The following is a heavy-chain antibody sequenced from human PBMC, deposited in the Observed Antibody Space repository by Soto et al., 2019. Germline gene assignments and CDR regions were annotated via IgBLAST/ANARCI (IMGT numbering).Heavy chain of an antibody. CDR1: GFTVSSNY. Sequence: PGGSLRLSCAASGFTVSSNYMSWVRQAPGKGLEWVSVIYSGGSTYYADSVKDRFTISRDNSKNTLYLQLNGLRAEDTAVYYCARGGSRRLQLWFVFDDWGQGTLVT. CDR3: ARGGSRRLQLWFVFDD. V-gene: IGHV3-53*01. J-gene: IGHJ4*02. D-gene: IGHD5-18*01. CDR2: IYSGGST.